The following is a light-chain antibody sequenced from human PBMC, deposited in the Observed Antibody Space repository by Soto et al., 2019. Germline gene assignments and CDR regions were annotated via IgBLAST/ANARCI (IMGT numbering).Light chain of an antibody. CDR1: QSISRY. V-gene: IGKV1-39*01. CDR3: QQTHNSPWT. Sequence: DIQMTPSPSSLSASVGYRFNITWLAGQSISRYLNWYQQKPGKAPSLLIYGTSNLQSGVPSRFSGSGAGTDFTLTISSLQPEDIATYYCQQTHNSPWTFGQGTKVDIK. J-gene: IGKJ1*01. CDR2: GTS.